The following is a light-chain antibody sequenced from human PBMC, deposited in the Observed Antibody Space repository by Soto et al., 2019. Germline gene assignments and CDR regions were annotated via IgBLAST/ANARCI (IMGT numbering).Light chain of an antibody. J-gene: IGKJ4*01. CDR1: QTVIRNY. CDR3: QQRVNWPPT. V-gene: IGKV3D-20*02. CDR2: RTS. Sequence: EIVLTQSPDTLSLSPGEGATLSCRASQTVIRNYLAWHQQKPGQAPRLLMFRTSSRATGFPARFSAGGSGTDFTLIISNLEPEDFAVYYCQQRVNWPPTFGGGTKVDNK.